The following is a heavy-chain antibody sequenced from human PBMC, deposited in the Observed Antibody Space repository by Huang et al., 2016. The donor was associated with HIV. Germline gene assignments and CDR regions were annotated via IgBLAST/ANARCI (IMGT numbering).Heavy chain of an antibody. V-gene: IGHV2-5*01. J-gene: IGHJ4*02. D-gene: IGHD3-10*01. CDR1: GFSLSSTGVG. CDR3: ASRFTSGSFDY. CDR2: VYWNDDR. Sequence: QITLKESGPMLVKPTQTLTVTCTFSGFSLSSTGVGVGWIRQPPGKALEWLALVYWNDDRRYSPSLRTRLTITKDTSKNQVVLTMTNVDPTDTGTYYCASRFTSGSFDYWGQGTLVTVSS.